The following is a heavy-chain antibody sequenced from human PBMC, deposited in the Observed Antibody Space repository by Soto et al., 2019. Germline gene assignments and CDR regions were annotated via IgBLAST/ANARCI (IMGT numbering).Heavy chain of an antibody. CDR1: GFTFSIYW. V-gene: IGHV3-74*03. CDR2: INSDGSST. J-gene: IGHJ3*02. D-gene: IGHD3-10*01. CDR3: AKADYRARGAFDI. Sequence: EVQLVESGGGSVQPGGSLRLSCAASGFTFSIYWMHWVRQAPGKGLVWVSRINSDGSSTTYADSVKGRFTISRDNAKNTLYLQMNSLRVEDTAVYYCAKADYRARGAFDIWGLGTTVTVPS.